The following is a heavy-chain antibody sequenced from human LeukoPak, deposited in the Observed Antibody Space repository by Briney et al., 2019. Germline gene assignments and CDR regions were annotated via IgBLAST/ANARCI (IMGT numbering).Heavy chain of an antibody. CDR3: ARAPYYYYGMDV. J-gene: IGHJ6*02. V-gene: IGHV4-30-4*01. CDR1: GGSISSGDYY. Sequence: SETLSLTCTVSGGSISSGDYYWSWIRQPPGKGLEWIGYIYYSGSTYYNPSLKSRVTISVDRSKNQFSLKLSSVTAADTAVYYCARAPYYYYGMDVWGQGTTVTVSS. CDR2: IYYSGST.